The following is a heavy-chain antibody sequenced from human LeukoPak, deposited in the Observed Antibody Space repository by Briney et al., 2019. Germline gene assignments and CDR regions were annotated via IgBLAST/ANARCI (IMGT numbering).Heavy chain of an antibody. CDR2: ISSSSSYI. D-gene: IGHD2-2*02. Sequence: GGSLRLSCAASGFTFSRYSMNWVRQAPGKGLEWVSSISSSSSYIYYADSVKGRFTISRDNAKNSLYLQTNSLRAEDTAVYYCARAPQFVIVPTAIGYWGQGTLVTVSS. CDR1: GFTFSRYS. V-gene: IGHV3-21*01. J-gene: IGHJ4*02. CDR3: ARAPQFVIVPTAIGY.